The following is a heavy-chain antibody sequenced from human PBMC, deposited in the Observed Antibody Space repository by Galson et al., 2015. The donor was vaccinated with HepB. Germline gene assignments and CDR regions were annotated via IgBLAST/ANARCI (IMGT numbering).Heavy chain of an antibody. J-gene: IGHJ4*02. CDR3: AGEGFDSSGWSTVLRVY. CDR1: GFTFSSYE. CDR2: ISSSGSTI. V-gene: IGHV3-48*03. Sequence: SLRLSCAASGFTFSSYEMNWVRQAPGKGLEWVSYISSSGSTIYYADSVKGRFTISRDNAKNSLYLQMNSLRAEDTAVYYCAGEGFDSSGWSTVLRVYWGQGTLVTVSS. D-gene: IGHD6-19*01.